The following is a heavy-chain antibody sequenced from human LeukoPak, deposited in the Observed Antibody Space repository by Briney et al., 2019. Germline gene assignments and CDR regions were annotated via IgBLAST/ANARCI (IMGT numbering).Heavy chain of an antibody. V-gene: IGHV3-53*01. Sequence: PGCSLKLSCAAPRLPVSNNSMTWVRQAPGKGLEWVSVIHSGGATYYADSVKGRFTISRDSSKNTLYLQMNNLRAEDTAVYYCARGRGYGAYDWNDYWGQGTLVTVSS. D-gene: IGHD5-12*01. J-gene: IGHJ4*02. CDR1: RLPVSNNS. CDR3: ARGRGYGAYDWNDY. CDR2: IHSGGAT.